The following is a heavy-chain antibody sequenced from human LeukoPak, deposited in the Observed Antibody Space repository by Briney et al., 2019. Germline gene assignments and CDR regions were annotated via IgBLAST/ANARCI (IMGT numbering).Heavy chain of an antibody. D-gene: IGHD3-16*01. Sequence: SETLSLTCTVSGGSISSSSYYWGWIRQPPGKGLEWIGSIYYSGSTYYNPSLKSRVTISVDTSKNQFSLKLSSVTAADTAVYYCARRSLGTRPYYDYVWGSLALLHWGQGTLVTVSS. CDR1: GGSISSSSYY. V-gene: IGHV4-39*07. J-gene: IGHJ4*02. CDR2: IYYSGST. CDR3: ARRSLGTRPYYDYVWGSLALLH.